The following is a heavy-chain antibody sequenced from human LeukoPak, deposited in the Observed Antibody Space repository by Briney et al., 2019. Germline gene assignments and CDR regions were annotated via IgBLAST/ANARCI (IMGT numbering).Heavy chain of an antibody. CDR1: GFTFSSYT. J-gene: IGHJ4*02. CDR2: ISGSSSYI. D-gene: IGHD3-16*01. Sequence: GGSLRLSRAASGFTFSSYTMKWVRQAPGKGLEWVSSISGSSSYIYYADSVKGRFTISRDNAKNSLYLQMHSLRAEDTAVYYCARVVWGQLTYYFDYWGQGTLVTVSS. CDR3: ARVVWGQLTYYFDY. V-gene: IGHV3-21*01.